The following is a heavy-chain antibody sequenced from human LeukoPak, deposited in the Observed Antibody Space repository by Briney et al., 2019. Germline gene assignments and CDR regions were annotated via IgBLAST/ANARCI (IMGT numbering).Heavy chain of an antibody. CDR2: ISGSGGST. CDR3: VKDRGWYVFDY. CDR1: GFTFSTYA. Sequence: GGTLRLSCAASGFTFSTYAMSWVRQAPGKGLEWVSGISGSGGSTNYADSVKGRFTISRDNSKNTLYLQMNSLRAEDTAVYYCVKDRGWYVFDYWGQGTLVTVSS. D-gene: IGHD6-19*01. V-gene: IGHV3-23*01. J-gene: IGHJ4*02.